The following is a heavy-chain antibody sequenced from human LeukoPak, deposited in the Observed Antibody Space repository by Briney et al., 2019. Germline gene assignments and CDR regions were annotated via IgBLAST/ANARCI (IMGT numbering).Heavy chain of an antibody. Sequence: GRSLRLSCAASGFTFSRYAIHWVRQAPGKGLEWVAVISDDGTFTLYGDSVKGRFTISRDNSKNTLYLQMNSLRAEDTAVYYCAKDQHYGDYVLPVDYWGQGTLVTVSS. CDR2: ISDDGTFT. CDR3: AKDQHYGDYVLPVDY. CDR1: GFTFSRYA. D-gene: IGHD4-17*01. J-gene: IGHJ4*02. V-gene: IGHV3-30-3*01.